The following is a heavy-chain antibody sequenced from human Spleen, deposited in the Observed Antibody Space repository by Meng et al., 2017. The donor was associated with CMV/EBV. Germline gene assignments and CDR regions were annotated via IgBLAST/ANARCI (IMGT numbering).Heavy chain of an antibody. CDR1: GGSMRKYY. D-gene: IGHD2-2*01. CDR2: ITGSGDST. CDR3: AKGRSCSGTRCSLDY. Sequence: ETLSLTCNVSGGSMRKYYWNWVRQAPGKGLEWVSAITGSGDSTFYAASVKGRFTISRDNSENTLYLQMSSLRADDTAVYYCAKGRSCSGTRCSLDYWGQGTLVTVSS. V-gene: IGHV3-23*01. J-gene: IGHJ4*02.